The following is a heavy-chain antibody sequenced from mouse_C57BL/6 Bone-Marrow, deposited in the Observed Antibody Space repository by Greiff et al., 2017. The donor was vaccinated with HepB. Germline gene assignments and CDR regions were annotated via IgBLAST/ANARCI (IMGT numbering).Heavy chain of an antibody. D-gene: IGHD2-3*01. Sequence: EVKLVESGGGLVKPGGSLKLSCAASGFTFSSYAMSWVRQTPEKRLEWVATISDGGSYTYYPDNVKGRFTISRDNAKNNLYLQMSHLKSEDTAMYYCAGGYYEYFDVWGTGTTVTVSS. V-gene: IGHV5-4*03. CDR3: AGGYYEYFDV. J-gene: IGHJ1*03. CDR1: GFTFSSYA. CDR2: ISDGGSYT.